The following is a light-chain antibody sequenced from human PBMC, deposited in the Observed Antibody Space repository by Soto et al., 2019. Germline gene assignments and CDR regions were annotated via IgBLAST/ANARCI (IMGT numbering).Light chain of an antibody. CDR2: SAS. V-gene: IGKV1-27*01. CDR1: QDIRVD. CDR3: QKFNTATLT. J-gene: IGKJ5*01. Sequence: DIQMTQSPSSLSASVGDRVTITCRASQDIRVDLAWYQQKPWKVPKLLIYSASTWQSAVPSRFSGSGSGTDVTLTINSLQPEDVATYCCQKFNTATLTFGQGPRLEIK.